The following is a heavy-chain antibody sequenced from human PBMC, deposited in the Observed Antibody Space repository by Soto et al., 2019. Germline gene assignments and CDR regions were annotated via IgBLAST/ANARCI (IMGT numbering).Heavy chain of an antibody. Sequence: ASVKVSCKASGFTFTSSAMQWVRQARGQRLEWIGWIVVGSGNTNYAQKFQERVTITRDMSTSTAYMELSSLRSEDTAVYYCAAPYSSSWRGEEAFDIWGQGTMVTVSS. V-gene: IGHV1-58*02. CDR1: GFTFTSSA. CDR3: AAPYSSSWRGEEAFDI. J-gene: IGHJ3*02. CDR2: IVVGSGNT. D-gene: IGHD6-13*01.